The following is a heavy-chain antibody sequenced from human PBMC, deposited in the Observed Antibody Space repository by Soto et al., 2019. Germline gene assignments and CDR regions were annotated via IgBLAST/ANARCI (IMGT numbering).Heavy chain of an antibody. CDR3: ARDQEGVLYYDFWSGYYKGFDY. Sequence: ASVKVSCKASGYTFTSYGISWVRQAPGQGLEWMGWISAYNGNTNYAQKLQGRVTMTTDTSTSTAYMELRSLRSDDTAVYYCARDQEGVLYYDFWSGYYKGFDYWGQGTLVTVSS. CDR2: ISAYNGNT. V-gene: IGHV1-18*01. D-gene: IGHD3-3*01. CDR1: GYTFTSYG. J-gene: IGHJ4*02.